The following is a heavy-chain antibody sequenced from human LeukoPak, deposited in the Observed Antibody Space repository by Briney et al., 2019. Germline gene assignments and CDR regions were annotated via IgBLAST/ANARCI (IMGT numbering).Heavy chain of an antibody. Sequence: ASVKVSCKASGYTFTSYGISWVRQAPGQGLEWMGWISAYNGNTNYAQKLQGRVTMTTDTSTSTAYMELRSLRSDDTAVYYCARDLTRYCSSTSCYWVFDYWGQGTLVTVSS. V-gene: IGHV1-18*01. J-gene: IGHJ4*02. CDR2: ISAYNGNT. CDR1: GYTFTSYG. D-gene: IGHD2-2*01. CDR3: ARDLTRYCSSTSCYWVFDY.